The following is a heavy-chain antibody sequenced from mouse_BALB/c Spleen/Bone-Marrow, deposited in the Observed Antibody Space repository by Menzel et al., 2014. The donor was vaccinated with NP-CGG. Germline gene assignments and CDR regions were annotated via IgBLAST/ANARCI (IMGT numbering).Heavy chain of an antibody. CDR2: INPTTDYT. J-gene: IGHJ2*01. CDR1: GYTFSTYW. V-gene: IGHV1-7*01. Sequence: QVQLQQPGAELAKPGASVKMSCKASGYTFSTYWMHWVKQRPGQGLEWIGYINPTTDYTEYNQKFKDKATLTADRSSSTAYMQLSSLTSEDSVVYYCARDVDYWGQDTTLTVSS. CDR3: ARDVDY.